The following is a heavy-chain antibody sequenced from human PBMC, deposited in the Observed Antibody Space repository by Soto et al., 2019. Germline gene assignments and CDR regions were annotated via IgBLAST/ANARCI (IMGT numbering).Heavy chain of an antibody. CDR3: ARGGSGSYYLRLDY. Sequence: SVKVSCKASGGTFSSYTISWVRQAPGQGLEWMGRIIPILGIANYAQKFQGRVTITADKSTSTAYMELSSLRSEDTAVYYCARGGSGSYYLRLDYWGQGTLVTVSS. CDR1: GGTFSSYT. CDR2: IIPILGIA. D-gene: IGHD3-10*01. J-gene: IGHJ4*02. V-gene: IGHV1-69*02.